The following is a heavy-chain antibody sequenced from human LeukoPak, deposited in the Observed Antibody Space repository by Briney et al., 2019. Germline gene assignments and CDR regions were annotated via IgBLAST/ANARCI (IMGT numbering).Heavy chain of an antibody. CDR1: GYTFTGYY. D-gene: IGHD2-21*02. CDR2: INPNSGGT. J-gene: IGHJ4*02. CDR3: ASLIVVVTARPFDY. Sequence: ASVKVSCKASGYTFTGYYMHWMRQAPGQGLEWMGWINPNSGGTNYAQKFQGRVTMTRDTSISTAYMELSRLRSDDTAVYYCASLIVVVTARPFDYWGQGTLVTVSS. V-gene: IGHV1-2*02.